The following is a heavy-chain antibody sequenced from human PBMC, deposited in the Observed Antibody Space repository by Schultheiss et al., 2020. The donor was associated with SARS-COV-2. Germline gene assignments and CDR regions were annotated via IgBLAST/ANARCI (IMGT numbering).Heavy chain of an antibody. V-gene: IGHV3-23*01. CDR3: TTDQEWGVTTSF. Sequence: GESLKISCAASGFTFSSYAMSWVRQAPGKGLEWVSAISGSGGSTYYADSVKGRFTISRDNSKNTLYLQMNSLKTEDTAVYYCTTDQEWGVTTSFWGQGTLVTVSS. CDR1: GFTFSSYA. D-gene: IGHD4-17*01. CDR2: ISGSGGST. J-gene: IGHJ4*02.